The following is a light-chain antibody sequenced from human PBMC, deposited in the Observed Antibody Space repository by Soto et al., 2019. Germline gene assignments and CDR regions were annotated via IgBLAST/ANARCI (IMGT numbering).Light chain of an antibody. Sequence: EIVLTQSPATLSLSPGERATLSCRASQSVSSYLDWYQQKPGQDPQLLIYHASNRATGIPARCSGSGSWADFTLTIISLEAEAVAVYYCQQRSNWPSITFGQGTRLEIK. CDR2: HAS. CDR1: QSVSSY. V-gene: IGKV3-11*01. J-gene: IGKJ5*01. CDR3: QQRSNWPSIT.